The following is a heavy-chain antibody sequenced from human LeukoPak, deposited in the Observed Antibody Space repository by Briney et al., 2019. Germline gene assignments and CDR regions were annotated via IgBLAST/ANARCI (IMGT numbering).Heavy chain of an antibody. V-gene: IGHV4-34*01. CDR3: VRSQYWRFDD. CDR2: INHSGST. Sequence: SETLSLTCAVYGGSFSGYYWSWIRQPPGKGLEWIGEINHSGSTNYNPSLKSRVTISVDTSKNQFSLKLSTVTAADTAAYYCVRSQYWRFDDWGQGTLVTVSS. J-gene: IGHJ4*02. D-gene: IGHD2-8*02. CDR1: GGSFSGYY.